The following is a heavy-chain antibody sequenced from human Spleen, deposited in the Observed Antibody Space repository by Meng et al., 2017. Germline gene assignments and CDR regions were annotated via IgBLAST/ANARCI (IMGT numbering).Heavy chain of an antibody. V-gene: IGHV4-34*01. Sequence: SETLSLTCIVSDGSFSDYYWSWIRQPPGQGLEWIGEINHSGNTNYNPSLESRATISLDTSQNSLSLKLSSVTAADSAVYYCARGPTTMAHDFDYWGQGTVVTVSS. CDR2: INHSGNT. CDR1: DGSFSDYY. CDR3: ARGPTTMAHDFDY. J-gene: IGHJ4*02. D-gene: IGHD4-11*01.